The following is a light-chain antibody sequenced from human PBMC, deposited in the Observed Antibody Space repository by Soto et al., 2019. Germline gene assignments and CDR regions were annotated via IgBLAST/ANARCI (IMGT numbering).Light chain of an antibody. CDR1: ESLLHENGYNY. CDR3: MQAQQTPPT. CDR2: LGS. J-gene: IGKJ2*01. V-gene: IGKV2-28*01. Sequence: IVMSQSPLSLPVTPGEPASISCRSSESLLHENGYNYLDWYLQKPGQSPQLLIYLGSNRASGVPDRFSGSGSGTYYTLKISRVEAEDVGVYYCMQAQQTPPTFGQGTKLEI.